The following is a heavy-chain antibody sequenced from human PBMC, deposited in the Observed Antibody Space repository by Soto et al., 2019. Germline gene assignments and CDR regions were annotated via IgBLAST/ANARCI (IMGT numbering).Heavy chain of an antibody. V-gene: IGHV3-33*06. CDR2: IWYDGSYK. CDR3: ANLGSGYYTGLYFDY. D-gene: IGHD3-3*01. Sequence: SLALGSETGGINVGDYGMGWVPRAPGKWLEWVAVIWYDGSYKYYADSVKGRFTISRDNSKTTLYLQMNSMRAEETAVYYRANLGSGYYTGLYFDYWGPGTLVTVYS. CDR1: GINVGDYG. J-gene: IGHJ4*02.